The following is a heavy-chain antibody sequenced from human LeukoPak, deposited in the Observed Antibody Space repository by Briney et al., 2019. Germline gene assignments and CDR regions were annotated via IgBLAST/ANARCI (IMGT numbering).Heavy chain of an antibody. D-gene: IGHD2-2*01. CDR2: IYYSGST. J-gene: IGHJ4*02. V-gene: IGHV4-59*01. CDR1: GGSISSYY. Sequence: SGTLSLTCTVSGGSISSYYWNWIRQPPGKGLEWIGYIYYSGSTNYNPSLKSRVTISVDTSKNQFSLKLSSVTAADTAVYYCARALECSSTSCYAPYYFDYWGQGTLVTVSS. CDR3: ARALECSSTSCYAPYYFDY.